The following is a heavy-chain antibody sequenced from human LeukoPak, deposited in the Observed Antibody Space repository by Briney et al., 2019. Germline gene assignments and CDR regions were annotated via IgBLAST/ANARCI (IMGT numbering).Heavy chain of an antibody. V-gene: IGHV3-23*01. J-gene: IGHJ4*02. CDR2: ISGSGAST. D-gene: IGHD1-14*01. CDR3: AKAIRQNRDLYDY. CDR1: GFTFSTYA. Sequence: PGGSLRLSCAASGFTFSTYAMTWVRQAPGKGLEWVSGISGSGASTYYADSVKGRFTISTDNSKNTLYLQMNSLRAEDTALYYCAKAIRQNRDLYDYWGQGTLVTVSS.